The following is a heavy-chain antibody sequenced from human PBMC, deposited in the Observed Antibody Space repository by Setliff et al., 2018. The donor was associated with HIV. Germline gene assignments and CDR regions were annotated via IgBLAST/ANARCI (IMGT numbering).Heavy chain of an antibody. Sequence: GGSLRLSCAASGFTFNTYSLNWVRQAPGKGLEWFSSISSTSTYIYYADSVRGRFTVSRDNAKNSVYLQMNSLRVEDTAVYFCARWGSGSYERVFDYWGQGMLVTVSS. CDR3: ARWGSGSYERVFDY. J-gene: IGHJ4*02. CDR2: ISSTSTYI. CDR1: GFTFNTYS. V-gene: IGHV3-21*06. D-gene: IGHD1-26*01.